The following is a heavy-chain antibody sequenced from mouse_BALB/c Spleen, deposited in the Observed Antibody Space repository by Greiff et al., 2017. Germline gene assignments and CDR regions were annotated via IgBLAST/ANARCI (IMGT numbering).Heavy chain of an antibody. CDR3: ARQGYPRAWFAY. V-gene: IGHV5-12-1*01. Sequence: DVQLVESGGGLVKPGGSLKLSCAASGFAFSSYDMSWVRQTPEKRLEWVAYISSGGGSTYYPDTVKGRFTISRDNAKNTLYLQMSSLKSEDTAMYYCARQGYPRAWFAYWGQGTLVTVSA. CDR1: GFAFSSYD. J-gene: IGHJ3*01. D-gene: IGHD3-2*02. CDR2: ISSGGGST.